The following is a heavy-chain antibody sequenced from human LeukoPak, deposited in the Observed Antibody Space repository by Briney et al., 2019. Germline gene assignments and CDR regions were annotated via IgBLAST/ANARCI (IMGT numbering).Heavy chain of an antibody. D-gene: IGHD5-18*01. CDR2: IRYDGSNK. V-gene: IGHV3-30*02. Sequence: PGGSLRLSCAASGFTFSSYGMHWVRQAPGKGLEWVAFIRYDGSNKYYADSVKGRFTISRDNSKNTLYLQMNSLRAEDTAVYYCAKDQRRGYSYGLMEPYFDYWGQGTLVTVSS. CDR3: AKDQRRGYSYGLMEPYFDY. J-gene: IGHJ4*02. CDR1: GFTFSSYG.